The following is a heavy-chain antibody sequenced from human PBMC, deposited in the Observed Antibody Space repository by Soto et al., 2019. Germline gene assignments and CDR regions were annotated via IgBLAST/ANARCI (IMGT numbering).Heavy chain of an antibody. CDR3: ARDYSAHNSVRGVSIHAFDWFDP. D-gene: IGHD3-10*02. V-gene: IGHV1-69*01. Sequence: QVQLVQSGAEVKKPGSSVKVSCKASGGTFSSYAISWVRQAPGQGLEWMGGIIPIFGTANYAQTVQGRVTITADESTSTAYMELSRLRSEETAVYYCARDYSAHNSVRGVSIHAFDWFDPWGQGTLVTVSS. CDR2: IIPIFGTA. CDR1: GGTFSSYA. J-gene: IGHJ5*02.